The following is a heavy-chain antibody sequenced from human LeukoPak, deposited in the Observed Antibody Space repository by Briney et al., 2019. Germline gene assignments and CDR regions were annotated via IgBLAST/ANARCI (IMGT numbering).Heavy chain of an antibody. CDR3: ARRERSNWFDP. D-gene: IGHD1-1*01. CDR2: IYYSGSS. Sequence: PSETLSLTCTVSGVSISSYYWSWLRQPPGKGLEGIGYIYYSGSSNYNPSLKSRVSISVDTSKNQFSLKLSSVTAADTAVYYCARRERSNWFDPWGQGTLVTVSS. J-gene: IGHJ5*02. CDR1: GVSISSYY. V-gene: IGHV4-59*08.